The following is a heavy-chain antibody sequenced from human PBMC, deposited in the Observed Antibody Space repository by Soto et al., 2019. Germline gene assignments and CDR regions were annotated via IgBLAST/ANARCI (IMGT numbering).Heavy chain of an antibody. Sequence: QITLKESGPTLVKPTQTLTLTCTFSGFSLTTSGAGVGWIRRPPGKALEWLALIYWDDDKRYSPSLKSRLTITKDTSKNQVVLTMTNMDPVDTATYYCAHRLEIAVTGTLDYWGQGTLVTVSS. V-gene: IGHV2-5*02. CDR1: GFSLTTSGAG. CDR3: AHRLEIAVTGTLDY. CDR2: IYWDDDK. J-gene: IGHJ4*02. D-gene: IGHD1-1*01.